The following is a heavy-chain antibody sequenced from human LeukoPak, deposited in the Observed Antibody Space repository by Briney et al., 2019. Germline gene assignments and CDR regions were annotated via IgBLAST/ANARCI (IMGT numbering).Heavy chain of an antibody. CDR3: AKGPEGLRGYYFDY. Sequence: GGSLRLSCAASGFTFSSYAMSWVRQAPGKGLEWVSAISGSGGNTYYADSVKGRFTISRDNSKNTLYLQMNSLRAEDTAVYYCAKGPEGLRGYYFDYWGQGTLVTVSS. CDR1: GFTFSSYA. D-gene: IGHD4-17*01. J-gene: IGHJ4*02. V-gene: IGHV3-23*01. CDR2: ISGSGGNT.